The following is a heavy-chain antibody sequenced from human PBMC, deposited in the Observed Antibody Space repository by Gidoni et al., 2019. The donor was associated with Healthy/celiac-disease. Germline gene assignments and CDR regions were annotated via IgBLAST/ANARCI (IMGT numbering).Heavy chain of an antibody. J-gene: IGHJ5*02. CDR1: GGSISSGSYS. CDR2: IYTSGST. Sequence: QVQLQESGPGLVKPSQTLSLTCTVSGGSISSGSYSWSWIRQPAGKGLEGIGRIYTSGSTNYTPSLKSRVTISVDTSKNQFSLKLSSVTAADTAVYYCARVVTTVTTGGNNWFDPWGQGTLVTVSS. CDR3: ARVVTTVTTGGNNWFDP. D-gene: IGHD4-4*01. V-gene: IGHV4-61*02.